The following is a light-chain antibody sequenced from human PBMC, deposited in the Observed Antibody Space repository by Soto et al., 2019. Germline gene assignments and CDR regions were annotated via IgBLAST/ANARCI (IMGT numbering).Light chain of an antibody. CDR3: SSYTTGSLYV. CDR2: EVS. V-gene: IGLV2-14*01. J-gene: IGLJ1*01. Sequence: QSALTQPASVSGSPGQSITISCTGTSSDVGGYNYVSWYQQHPGKAPKLMIYEVSNRPSGVSNRFSASKSGNTASLTISGLQAEDEADYYCSSYTTGSLYVFGTGTKVTVL. CDR1: SSDVGGYNY.